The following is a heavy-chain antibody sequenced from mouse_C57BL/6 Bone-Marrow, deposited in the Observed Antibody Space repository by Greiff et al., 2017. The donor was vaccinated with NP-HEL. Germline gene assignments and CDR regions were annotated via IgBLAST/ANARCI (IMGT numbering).Heavy chain of an antibody. CDR3: ARRYYGSSYFPYYFDY. V-gene: IGHV1-75*01. CDR2: IFPGSGST. CDR1: GYTFTDYY. J-gene: IGHJ2*01. Sequence: QVQLQQSGPELVKPGASVKISCKASGYTFTDYYINWVKQRPGQGLEWIGWIFPGSGSTYYNEKFKGKATLTVDKSSSTAYMLLSSLTSEDSAVYFCARRYYGSSYFPYYFDYWGQGTTLTVSS. D-gene: IGHD1-1*01.